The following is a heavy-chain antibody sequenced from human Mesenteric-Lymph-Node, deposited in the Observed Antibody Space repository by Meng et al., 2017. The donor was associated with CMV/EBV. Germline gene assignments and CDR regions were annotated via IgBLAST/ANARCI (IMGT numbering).Heavy chain of an antibody. J-gene: IGHJ4*02. Sequence: ASGFPFSTYAIAWVRQTPGKGLEWVSLIYSAATVTYYADSVKGRFTISRDNSKNTLYLQMNSLRADDTAVYYCAKGVFPTAPYYFDYWGQGTLVTVSS. CDR3: AKGVFPTAPYYFDY. CDR2: IYSAATVT. V-gene: IGHV3-23*03. D-gene: IGHD2-2*01. CDR1: GFPFSTYA.